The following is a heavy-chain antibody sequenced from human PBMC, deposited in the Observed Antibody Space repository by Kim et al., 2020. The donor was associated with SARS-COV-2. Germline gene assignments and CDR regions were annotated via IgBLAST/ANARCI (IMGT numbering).Heavy chain of an antibody. CDR2: INPNGGET. Sequence: ASVKVSCKVSGYNFNDHYIHWVRQAPGQGLEWMGWINPNGGETKYAEKFHGKASMTRDMSTNTAYVELYSLSFDDTAVYYCARDSDPDYWGQGTLVTASS. CDR3: ARDSDPDY. CDR1: GYNFNDHY. V-gene: IGHV1-2*02. J-gene: IGHJ4*02.